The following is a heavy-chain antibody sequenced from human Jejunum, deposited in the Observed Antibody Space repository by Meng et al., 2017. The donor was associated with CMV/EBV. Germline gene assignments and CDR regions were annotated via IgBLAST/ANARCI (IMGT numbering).Heavy chain of an antibody. J-gene: IGHJ4*02. CDR1: GGSVNNYY. CDR3: ARGPGASTREGFDY. D-gene: IGHD1-26*01. Sequence: QVQLQESGPGLVKPSETLSLTCTVSGGSVNNYYWSWLRQSAGKGLEWIGRFYSSDTYNYHPSLDSRVTMSLDTSKNQFSLNLRSVTAADTATYYCARGPGASTREGFDYWGQGTLVTVSS. V-gene: IGHV4-4*07. CDR2: FYSSDTY.